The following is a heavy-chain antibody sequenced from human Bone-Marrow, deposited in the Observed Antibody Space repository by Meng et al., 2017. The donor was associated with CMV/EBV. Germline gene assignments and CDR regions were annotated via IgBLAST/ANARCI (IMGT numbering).Heavy chain of an antibody. D-gene: IGHD6-19*01. CDR3: ARGVAVAGFPIDY. J-gene: IGHJ4*02. CDR1: GDSVPTNLAA. CDR2: TYYRSKWYN. Sequence: QVHVQQPAPGMVNPPQHRSLPCASPGDSVPTNLAAWNWIRQSPPRCLEWLGRTYYRSKWYNDSAVSVKSRITINPDTSKNQFSLQLNSVTPEDTAVYYCARGVAVAGFPIDYWGQGTLVTVSS. V-gene: IGHV6-1*01.